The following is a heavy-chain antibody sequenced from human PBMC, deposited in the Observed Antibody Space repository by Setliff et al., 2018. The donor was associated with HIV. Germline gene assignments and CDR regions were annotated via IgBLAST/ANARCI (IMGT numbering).Heavy chain of an antibody. D-gene: IGHD3-22*01. CDR1: GGSINSYY. Sequence: SETLSLTCSVSGGSINSYYWSWIRQPPGKGLEWVGYIYYSGGTTYNPSLKSRVTISVDTSKNQFSLKLTSVTVADTAVYYCAADIGDSRGFPVYWGQGTLVTVSS. CDR2: IYYSGGT. CDR3: AADIGDSRGFPVY. J-gene: IGHJ4*02. V-gene: IGHV4-59*01.